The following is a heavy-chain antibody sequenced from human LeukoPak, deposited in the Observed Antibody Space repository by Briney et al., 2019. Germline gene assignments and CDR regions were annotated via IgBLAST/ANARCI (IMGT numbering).Heavy chain of an antibody. V-gene: IGHV3-48*03. CDR3: ANVMVVG. J-gene: IGHJ4*02. CDR2: ISSSGSTM. D-gene: IGHD2-15*01. CDR1: GFTFSSYE. Sequence: GGSLRLSCAASGFTFSSYEMNWVRQPPGKGLEWVSYISSSGSTMYYADSVKGRFTISRDNAKNSLYLQMNSLRAEDTAVYYRANVMVVGGGQGTLVTVSS.